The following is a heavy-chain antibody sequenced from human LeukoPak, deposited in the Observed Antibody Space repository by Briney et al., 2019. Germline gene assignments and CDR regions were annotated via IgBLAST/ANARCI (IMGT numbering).Heavy chain of an antibody. CDR2: INYSGST. J-gene: IGHJ4*02. V-gene: IGHV4-59*08. CDR3: ASTEWNYAR. D-gene: IGHD1-7*01. CDR1: GGSITNYY. Sequence: PSETLSPTCTVSGGSITNYYWSWMRQPPGKGLEWIGYINYSGSTNYNPSLKSRVTISLDTSKNQFSLRLTSVTAADTAVYYCASTEWNYARWGQGTLVTVSS.